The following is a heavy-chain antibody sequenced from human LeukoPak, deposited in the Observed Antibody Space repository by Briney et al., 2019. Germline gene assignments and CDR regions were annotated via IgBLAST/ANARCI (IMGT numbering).Heavy chain of an antibody. J-gene: IGHJ3*02. CDR3: ARRRGGIVVPAAIRGCAFDI. CDR2: INHSGST. CDR1: GAALSEYY. D-gene: IGHD2-2*02. V-gene: IGHV4-34*01. Sequence: SETLSLTCAVYGAALSEYYWSWIRQSPGKGLEWIGEINHSGSTNYNPSLKSRVTISVDTSKNQFSLKLSSVTAADTAVYYCARRRGGIVVPAAIRGCAFDIWGQGTMVTVSS.